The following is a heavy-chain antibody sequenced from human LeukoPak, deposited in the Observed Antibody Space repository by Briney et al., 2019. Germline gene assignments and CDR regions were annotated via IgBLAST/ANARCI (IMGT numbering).Heavy chain of an antibody. CDR1: GFTFSDYY. CDR2: ISSSGSSI. J-gene: IGHJ6*03. V-gene: IGHV3-11*01. CDR3: ARDPHWAAVYYYYYMDV. Sequence: LTCAGSGFTFSDYYRSWIRQAPGRGLAWVSYISSSGSSIYYADSVKGRFTISRDNAKNSLYLQMNRLRAEDTAVYYCARDPHWAAVYYYYYMDVWGKGTTVTISS. D-gene: IGHD6-13*01.